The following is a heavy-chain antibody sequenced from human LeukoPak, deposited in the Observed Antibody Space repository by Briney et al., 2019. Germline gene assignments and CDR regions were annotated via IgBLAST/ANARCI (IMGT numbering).Heavy chain of an antibody. CDR1: GFTFSSYS. V-gene: IGHV3-48*04. J-gene: IGHJ4*02. D-gene: IGHD2-15*01. Sequence: GGSLRLSCAASGFTFSSYSMNWVRQAPGKGLEWVSHISSSSSTIYYADSVKGRFTISRDNAKNSLYLQMNSLRGEDTAVYYCARGRYCSGGRCYSDFDYWGQGTLVTVSS. CDR3: ARGRYCSGGRCYSDFDY. CDR2: ISSSSSTI.